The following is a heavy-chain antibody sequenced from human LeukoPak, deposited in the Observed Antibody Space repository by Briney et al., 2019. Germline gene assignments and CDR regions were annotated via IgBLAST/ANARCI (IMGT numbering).Heavy chain of an antibody. CDR3: ARGILVSYYVKDRGYYFDY. Sequence: KASETLSLTCTVSGGSISSSSYYWGWIRQPPGKGLEWIGSIYYSGSTYYNPSLKSRVTISVDTSKNQFSLKLSSVTVADTAVYYCARGILVSYYVKDRGYYFDYWGQGTLVTVSS. D-gene: IGHD1-26*01. J-gene: IGHJ4*02. CDR2: IYYSGST. CDR1: GGSISSSSYY. V-gene: IGHV4-39*07.